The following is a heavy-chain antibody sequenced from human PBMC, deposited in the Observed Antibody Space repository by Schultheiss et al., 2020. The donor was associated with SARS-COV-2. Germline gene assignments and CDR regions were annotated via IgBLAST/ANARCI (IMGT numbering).Heavy chain of an antibody. CDR1: GGSISSGGYS. CDR3: ARDHNGMDV. CDR2: IYYSGST. J-gene: IGHJ6*02. V-gene: IGHV4-61*08. Sequence: SETLSLTCAVSGGSISSGGYSWSWIRQPPGKGLEWIGYIYYSGSTNYNPSLKSRVTISVDTSKNQFSLKLSSVTAADTAVYYCARDHNGMDVWGQGTTVTVSS.